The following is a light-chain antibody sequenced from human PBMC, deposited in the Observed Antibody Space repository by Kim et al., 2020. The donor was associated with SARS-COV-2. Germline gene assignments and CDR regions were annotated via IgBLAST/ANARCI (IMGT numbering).Light chain of an antibody. J-gene: IGLJ3*02. CDR1: SLRSYY. Sequence: GKTVRITCQGDSLRSYYASWYQQKPGQGPVLVIYGKNNRPSGIPDRFSGSSSGNTASLTITGAQAEDEADYYCNSRDSSGNHLDWVFGGGTQLTVL. V-gene: IGLV3-19*01. CDR3: NSRDSSGNHLDWV. CDR2: GKN.